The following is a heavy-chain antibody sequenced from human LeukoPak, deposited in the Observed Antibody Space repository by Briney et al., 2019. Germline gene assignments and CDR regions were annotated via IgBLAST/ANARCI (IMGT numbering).Heavy chain of an antibody. V-gene: IGHV4-38-2*01. CDR1: GFSISSGYY. CDR2: MHHSGNT. Sequence: SETLSLTCDVSGFSISSGYYWGWIRQAPGKGLEWIGSMHHSGNTYYNPSLKSRVTISEDMSKNQLSLTLNSVTASDTAVYYCATITISGNVWSFSDVRIDHWGQGTLVTVSS. CDR3: ATITISGNVWSFSDVRIDH. J-gene: IGHJ4*02. D-gene: IGHD6-19*01.